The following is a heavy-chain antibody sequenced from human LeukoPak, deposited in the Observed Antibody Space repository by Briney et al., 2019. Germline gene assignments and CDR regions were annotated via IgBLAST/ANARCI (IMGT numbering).Heavy chain of an antibody. CDR1: GGSISSSSYY. CDR3: ARQKGQYYDFWSGYYTAEFDY. D-gene: IGHD3-3*01. CDR2: IYYSGST. J-gene: IGHJ4*02. V-gene: IGHV4-39*01. Sequence: SETLSLTCTVSGGSISSSSYYWGWIRQPLGKGLEWIGSIYYSGSTYYNPSLKSRVTISVDTSKNQFSLKLSSVTAADTAVYYCARQKGQYYDFWSGYYTAEFDYWGQGTLVTVSS.